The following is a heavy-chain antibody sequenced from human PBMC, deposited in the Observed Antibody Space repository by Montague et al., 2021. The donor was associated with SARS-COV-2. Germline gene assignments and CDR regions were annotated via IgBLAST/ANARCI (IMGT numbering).Heavy chain of an antibody. CDR2: IYYSGST. J-gene: IGHJ4*02. CDR1: GGSISSSSYY. D-gene: IGHD1-26*01. V-gene: IGHV4-39*01. CDR3: VEIVGAADY. Sequence: SETLSLTCTVSGGSISSSSYYWGWIRQPPGKGLEWIGSIYYSGSTYYNPSLKSRVTISVDTSKDQFPLKLSSVTAADTAVYYCVEIVGAADYWGQGTLVTVSS.